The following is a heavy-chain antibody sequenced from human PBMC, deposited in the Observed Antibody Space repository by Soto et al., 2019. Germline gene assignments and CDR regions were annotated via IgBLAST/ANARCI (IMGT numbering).Heavy chain of an antibody. D-gene: IGHD4-17*01. J-gene: IGHJ6*02. V-gene: IGHV3-30-3*01. CDR1: GFTFSSYA. Sequence: GGSLRLSCAASGFTFSSYAMHWVRQAPGKGLEWVAVISYDGSNKYYADSVKGRFTISRDNSKNTLYLQMNSLRAEDTAVYYCARDRPPVTTTDYYYGMDVWGQGTTVTVSS. CDR3: ARDRPPVTTTDYYYGMDV. CDR2: ISYDGSNK.